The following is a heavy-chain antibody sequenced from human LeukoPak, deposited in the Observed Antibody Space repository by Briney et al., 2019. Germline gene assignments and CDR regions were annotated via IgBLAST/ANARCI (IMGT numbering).Heavy chain of an antibody. CDR2: ISYDGSNK. V-gene: IGHV3-30*18. D-gene: IGHD1-7*01. CDR1: GFTFSSYG. J-gene: IGHJ6*02. CDR3: AKDLNWNYVRFYYYYGMDV. Sequence: GRSLRLSCAASGFTFSSYGMHWVRQAPGKGLEWVAVISYDGSNKYYADSVKGRFTISRDNSKNTLYLQVNSLRAEDTAVYYCAKDLNWNYVRFYYYYGMDVWGQGTTVTVSS.